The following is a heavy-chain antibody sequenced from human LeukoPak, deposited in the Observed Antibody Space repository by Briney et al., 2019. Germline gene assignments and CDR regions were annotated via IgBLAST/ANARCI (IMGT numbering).Heavy chain of an antibody. CDR1: GFTLSSYE. CDR2: IYSGGST. V-gene: IGHV3-66*02. J-gene: IGHJ5*02. CDR3: ARDSGTMVRGARGFDP. Sequence: PGGSLRLSCAAPGFTLSSYEINWVRQAPGKGLEWVSVIYSGGSTYYADSVKGRFTISRDNSKNTLYLQMNSMRAEDTAVYYCARDSGTMVRGARGFDPWGQGTLVTVSS. D-gene: IGHD3-10*01.